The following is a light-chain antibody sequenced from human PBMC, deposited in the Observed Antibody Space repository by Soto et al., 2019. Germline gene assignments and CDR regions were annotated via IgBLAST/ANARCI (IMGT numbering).Light chain of an antibody. CDR1: QTVTNSF. CDR2: GIS. Sequence: NVLTQSPGPLSLSPGERATLSCRASQTVTNSFFAWYQQKPGQPPRLLIHGISSRATGIPDRFSGSGSGTDFTLTISRLEPEYFVVYYCQQYSTLPHTFGRGTKLEV. CDR3: QQYSTLPHT. V-gene: IGKV3-20*01. J-gene: IGKJ2*01.